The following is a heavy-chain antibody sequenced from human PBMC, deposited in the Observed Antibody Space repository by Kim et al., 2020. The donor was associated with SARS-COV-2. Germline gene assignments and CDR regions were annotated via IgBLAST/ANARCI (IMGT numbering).Heavy chain of an antibody. CDR1: GDSIKNYRYY. CDR2: IFYAGSV. J-gene: IGHJ4*01. V-gene: IGHV4-39*01. CDR3: ARGHYVDRGRSFDY. D-gene: IGHD3-10*02. Sequence: SETLSLTCSVSGDSIKNYRYYWVWIRQSPGMGLEWIGSIFYAGSVYYNPSLKSRVTISVDTSKNQFSLQLSSVTAADTAVFYCARGHYVDRGRSFDYWG.